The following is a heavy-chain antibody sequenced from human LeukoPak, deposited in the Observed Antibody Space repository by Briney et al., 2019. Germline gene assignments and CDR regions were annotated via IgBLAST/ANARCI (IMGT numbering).Heavy chain of an antibody. V-gene: IGHV5-51*01. CDR1: GYMFTSYW. CDR3: ARGGTATRIFDY. D-gene: IGHD1-1*01. CDR2: IYPGDFDT. J-gene: IGHJ4*02. Sequence: GESLKISCKGSGYMFTSYWIAWVRQMPGKGLEWMGIIYPGDFDTRYSPSFQGQATISADKSINTAYLQWSSLKASDTAMYYCARGGTATRIFDYWGQGILVTVSS.